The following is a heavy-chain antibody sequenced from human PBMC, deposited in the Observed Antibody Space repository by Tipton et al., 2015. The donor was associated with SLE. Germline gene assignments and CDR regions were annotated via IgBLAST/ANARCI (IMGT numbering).Heavy chain of an antibody. CDR2: LSYSGTT. D-gene: IGHD1-26*01. CDR1: GGSISSNNFF. J-gene: IGHJ3*01. CDR3: ASLVGVSTSGAFDL. V-gene: IGHV4-39*07. Sequence: TLSLTCTVSGGSISSNNFFWSWLRQHPGKGLGWIGSLSYSGTTYYNTSLKSRVTISIDTSKNQFSLKLTSVAAADTAMYYCASLVGVSTSGAFDLWGQGTMVTVSS.